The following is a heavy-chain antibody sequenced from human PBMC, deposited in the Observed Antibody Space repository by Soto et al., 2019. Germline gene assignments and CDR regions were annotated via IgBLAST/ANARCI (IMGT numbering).Heavy chain of an antibody. D-gene: IGHD4-17*01. J-gene: IGHJ3*02. CDR3: AHPRGYGVFDAVDI. Sequence: GSRELSCAPCGFFQSTCASNSVHHSPGKGLEWVSAISSSGDSAYYAGSLRGRFTISRYKSINTLYLQMRSLRPEDTAVYFCAHPRGYGVFDAVDIRGQVSMVTVPS. CDR1: GFFQSTCA. CDR2: ISSSGDSA. V-gene: IGHV3-23*01.